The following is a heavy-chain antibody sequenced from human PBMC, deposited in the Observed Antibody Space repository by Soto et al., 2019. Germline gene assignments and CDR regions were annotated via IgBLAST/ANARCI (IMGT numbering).Heavy chain of an antibody. CDR3: ARGGHDYGDYVHVPRGGFDD. CDR1: GFTFSSYD. Sequence: EVQLVESGGGLVQPGGSLRLSCAASGFTFSSYDMHWVRQATGKGLEWVSAIGTAGDTYYPGSVKGRFTISSENAKNSLYLQLISLRAGDTAVYYCARGGHDYGDYVHVPRGGFDDWGQGTLVTVSS. CDR2: IGTAGDT. V-gene: IGHV3-13*01. J-gene: IGHJ4*02. D-gene: IGHD4-17*01.